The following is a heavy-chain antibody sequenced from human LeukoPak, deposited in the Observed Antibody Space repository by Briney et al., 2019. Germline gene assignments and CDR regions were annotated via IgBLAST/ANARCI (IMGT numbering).Heavy chain of an antibody. D-gene: IGHD6-25*01. CDR1: GYTFTSFG. Sequence: ASVKVSCKASGYTFTSFGISWVRQVPGQVFEWMGWLSPYNDNTNYAQKFQGRVTMTTDTSTSTVFMELRGLRSDDTAVYYCAREPSGLLFDYWGQGTLVTVSS. V-gene: IGHV1-18*01. CDR2: LSPYNDNT. CDR3: AREPSGLLFDY. J-gene: IGHJ4*02.